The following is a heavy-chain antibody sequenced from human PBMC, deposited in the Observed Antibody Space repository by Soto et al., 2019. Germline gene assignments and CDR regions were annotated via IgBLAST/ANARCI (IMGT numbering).Heavy chain of an antibody. Sequence: QVQLEESGGGVVQPGRSLRLSCAASGFTFSSHAMHWVRQAPGKGLEWVAVISYDGSNKYYADSVKGRFTISRDNSKNTRHLQMDSLRPEDTAVYHCVRDRVVAGIGEVDYWGQGTLVTVSS. CDR3: VRDRVVAGIGEVDY. V-gene: IGHV3-30-3*01. CDR2: ISYDGSNK. D-gene: IGHD6-19*01. CDR1: GFTFSSHA. J-gene: IGHJ4*02.